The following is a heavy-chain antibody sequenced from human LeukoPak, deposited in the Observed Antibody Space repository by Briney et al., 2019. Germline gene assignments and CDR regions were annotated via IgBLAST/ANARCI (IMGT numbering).Heavy chain of an antibody. J-gene: IGHJ4*02. CDR2: ISAYNGNT. V-gene: IGHV1-18*01. D-gene: IGHD3-22*01. CDR3: ARELDYYDSSGYSFDY. CDR1: GYTFTSYG. Sequence: ASVKVSCKASGYTFTSYGISWVRQAPGQGLEWVGWISAYNGNTNYAQKLQGRVTMTTDTSTSTAYMELRGLRSDDTAVYYCARELDYYDSSGYSFDYWGQGTLVTVSS.